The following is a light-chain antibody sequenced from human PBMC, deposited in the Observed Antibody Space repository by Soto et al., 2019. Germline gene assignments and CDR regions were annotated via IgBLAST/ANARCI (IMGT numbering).Light chain of an antibody. Sequence: EIVLTQSPCTLSFSPLERATLSCRASQSVSSSYLAWYQQKPGQAPRLLIYGASSRATGIPDRFSGSGSGTDFTLTISRLEPEDFAVYYCQQYGSSPPLTFGGGTKVDIK. CDR1: QSVSSSY. CDR2: GAS. J-gene: IGKJ4*01. V-gene: IGKV3-20*01. CDR3: QQYGSSPPLT.